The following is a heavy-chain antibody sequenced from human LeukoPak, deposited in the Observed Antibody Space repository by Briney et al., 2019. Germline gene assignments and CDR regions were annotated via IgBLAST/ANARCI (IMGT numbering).Heavy chain of an antibody. CDR1: GYTFISYG. V-gene: IGHV1-18*01. J-gene: IGHJ4*02. CDR2: ISANKGDT. CDR3: ARADIIVVAGATPVGSAFEY. D-gene: IGHD2-15*01. Sequence: ASVKVSCKTSGYTFISYGISWLRQAPGQGLEWMGWISANKGDTEYAQKFQGRLTVTRDTSTSTAYKELKRLKSDDTAVYYCARADIIVVAGATPVGSAFEYWGQGTLITVS.